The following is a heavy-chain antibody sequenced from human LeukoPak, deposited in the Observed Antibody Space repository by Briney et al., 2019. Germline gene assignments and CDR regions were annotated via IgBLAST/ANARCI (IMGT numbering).Heavy chain of an antibody. D-gene: IGHD6-13*01. J-gene: IGHJ6*03. CDR3: ARVVLDRALAAAGYMDV. V-gene: IGHV3-64*01. CDR2: ISSNGGST. Sequence: GGSLRLSCAASGFTFSSYAMHWVRQAPGKGLEYVSAISSNGGSTYYANSVKGRFTISRDNSKNTLYLQMGSLRAEDMAVYYCARVVLDRALAAAGYMDVWGKGTTVTVSS. CDR1: GFTFSSYA.